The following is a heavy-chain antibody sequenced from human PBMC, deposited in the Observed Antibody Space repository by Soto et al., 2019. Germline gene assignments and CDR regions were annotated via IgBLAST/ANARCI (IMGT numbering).Heavy chain of an antibody. D-gene: IGHD6-19*01. J-gene: IGHJ6*02. CDR3: AKRDRNGWDYMDV. CDR2: IWYDGNNK. CDR1: GFTFSNHG. Sequence: QVQLVESGGGVVQPGRSLRLSCAASGFTFSNHGMHWVRQAPGKGLAWVAVIWYDGNNKYYADSVKGRFTISRDNSKKTLFLQMDSLRGEDTAVYYCAKRDRNGWDYMDVWGQGTTVTVSS. V-gene: IGHV3-33*06.